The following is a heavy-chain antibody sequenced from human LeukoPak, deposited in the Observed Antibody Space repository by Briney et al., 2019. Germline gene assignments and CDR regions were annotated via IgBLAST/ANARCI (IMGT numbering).Heavy chain of an antibody. V-gene: IGHV1-69*05. CDR3: ARGASGGISGAYYFDY. J-gene: IGHJ4*02. CDR1: GYTFTSYY. CDR2: IIPIFGTA. Sequence: SVKVSCKASGYTFTSYYMHWVRQAPGQGLEWMGGIIPIFGTANYAQKFQGRVTITTDESTSTAYMELSSLRSEDTAVYYCARGASGGISGAYYFDYWGQGTLVTVSS. D-gene: IGHD4/OR15-4a*01.